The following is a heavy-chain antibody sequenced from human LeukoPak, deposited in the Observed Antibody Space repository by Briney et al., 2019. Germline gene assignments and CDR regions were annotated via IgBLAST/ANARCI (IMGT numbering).Heavy chain of an antibody. CDR3: AREARNIVKVATIYMDV. CDR1: GGSISSYY. Sequence: SETLSLTCTVSGGSISSYYWSWIRQPPGKGLEWIGYIYYSGSTNYNPSLKSRVTISVDTSKNQFSLKLSSVTAADTAVYYCAREARNIVKVATIYMDVWGKGTTVTVSS. V-gene: IGHV4-59*01. D-gene: IGHD2/OR15-2a*01. J-gene: IGHJ6*03. CDR2: IYYSGST.